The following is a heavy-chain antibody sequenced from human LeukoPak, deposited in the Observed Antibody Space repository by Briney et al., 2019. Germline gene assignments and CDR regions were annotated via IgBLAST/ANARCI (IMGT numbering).Heavy chain of an antibody. CDR3: ARGPQFSGPGWFDP. J-gene: IGHJ5*02. Sequence: GGSLRLSCAASGFTFSSYAMTWVRQAPGKGLECVSSITFSSSHIYYADSVKGRFTISRDNTKDSLYLQMNSLRAEDTAIYYCARGPQFSGPGWFDPWGQGTLVTVSS. D-gene: IGHD3-10*01. V-gene: IGHV3-21*01. CDR2: ITFSSSHI. CDR1: GFTFSSYA.